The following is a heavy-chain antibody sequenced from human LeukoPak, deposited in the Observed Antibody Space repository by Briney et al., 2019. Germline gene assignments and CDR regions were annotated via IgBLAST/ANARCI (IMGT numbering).Heavy chain of an antibody. V-gene: IGHV3-53*01. CDR1: GFTVITNY. J-gene: IGHJ4*02. D-gene: IGHD6-19*01. CDR2: IYTGGGT. CDR3: ARGGEKWLVYFDC. Sequence: GGSLRPSCAASGFTVITNYMGRVRQAPGRGLEWVSVIYTGGGTYYADSVKGRFSISRDTSKNILYLQMNSLRVEDTAVYYCARGGEKWLVYFDCWGQGSLAAVCS.